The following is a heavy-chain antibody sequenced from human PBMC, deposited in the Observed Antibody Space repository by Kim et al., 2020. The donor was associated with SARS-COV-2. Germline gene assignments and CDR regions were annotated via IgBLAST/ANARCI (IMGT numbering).Heavy chain of an antibody. V-gene: IGHV3-74*01. CDR3: ARAGRPNCGNCHFDY. CDR1: GFTFSTYW. Sequence: GGSLRLSCAASGFTFSTYWMHWVRQTPGKGLVWVSRINGDGSSITYADSVRGRLTFSRDNAKNTLYLQMNSLRVEDTAVYYCARAGRPNCGNCHFDYWGQGTLVTVSS. J-gene: IGHJ4*02. CDR2: INGDGSSI. D-gene: IGHD2-21*02.